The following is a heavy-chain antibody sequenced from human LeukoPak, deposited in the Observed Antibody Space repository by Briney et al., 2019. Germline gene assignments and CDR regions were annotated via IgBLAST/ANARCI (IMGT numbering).Heavy chain of an antibody. Sequence: GESLKISCQGSGYSFTTYWIGWVRQMPGKGLEWMGIIYPGDSDTTYSPSFQGQITISADKSISTVYLQWSSLKASDTAMYYCARHEVEGCRGGTCYFPDSWGRGTMVTVSS. D-gene: IGHD2-15*01. V-gene: IGHV5-51*01. CDR2: IYPGDSDT. CDR1: GYSFTTYW. J-gene: IGHJ4*02. CDR3: ARHEVEGCRGGTCYFPDS.